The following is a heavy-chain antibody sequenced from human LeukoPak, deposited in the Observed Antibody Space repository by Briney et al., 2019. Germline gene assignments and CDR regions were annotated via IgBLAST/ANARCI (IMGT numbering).Heavy chain of an antibody. V-gene: IGHV3-23*01. CDR2: ISGSGGST. D-gene: IGHD1-26*01. CDR1: GFTFSSYA. Sequence: PGGSLRLSCAASGFTFSSYAMSWVRQAPGKGLEWVSAISGSGGSTYYADSVKGRFTISRDNSKNTLYLQMNSLRAEDTAVYHCAKSGAIGTSVDYYFDYWGQGTLVTVSS. CDR3: AKSGAIGTSVDYYFDY. J-gene: IGHJ4*02.